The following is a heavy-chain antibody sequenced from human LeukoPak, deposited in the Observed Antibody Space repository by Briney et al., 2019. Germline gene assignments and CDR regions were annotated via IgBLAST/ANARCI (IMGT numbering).Heavy chain of an antibody. CDR2: IRYDGSNK. CDR3: ARDYGGSSPFDY. V-gene: IGHV3-30*02. J-gene: IGHJ4*02. Sequence: GGSLRLSCAASGFTFSSYGMHWVRQAPGKGLEWVAFIRYDGSNKYYADSVKGRFTISRENAKNSLYLHMNSLRAEDTAVYYCARDYGGSSPFDYWGQGTLVTVSS. CDR1: GFTFSSYG. D-gene: IGHD4-23*01.